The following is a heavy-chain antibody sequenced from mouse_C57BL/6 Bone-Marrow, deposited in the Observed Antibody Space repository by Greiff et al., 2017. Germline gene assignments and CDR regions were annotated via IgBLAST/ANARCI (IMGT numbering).Heavy chain of an antibody. Sequence: QVQLQQPGAELVKPGASVKLSCKASGYTFTSYWMHWVKQRPGRGLEWIGRIDPNSGGTKYNEKFKSKATLTVDKPSSTAYMLLSSLTSEDSAVYYCAAPAPITTVVADWYFDVWGTGTTVTVSS. V-gene: IGHV1-72*01. CDR3: AAPAPITTVVADWYFDV. CDR1: GYTFTSYW. J-gene: IGHJ1*03. D-gene: IGHD1-1*01. CDR2: IDPNSGGT.